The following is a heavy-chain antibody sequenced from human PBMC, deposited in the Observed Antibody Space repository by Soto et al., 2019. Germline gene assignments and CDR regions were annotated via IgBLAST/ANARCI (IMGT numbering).Heavy chain of an antibody. Sequence: DVQLVESGGGLVQPGRSLRLSCAASGFTFDDYAMHWVRQAPGKGLEWVSGISWNSGSIGYADSVKGRFTISRDNAKNSLYLQMNSLRAEDTALYYCAKDMFTMVRGVFDYWGQGTLVTVSS. CDR3: AKDMFTMVRGVFDY. CDR1: GFTFDDYA. CDR2: ISWNSGSI. D-gene: IGHD3-10*01. V-gene: IGHV3-9*01. J-gene: IGHJ4*02.